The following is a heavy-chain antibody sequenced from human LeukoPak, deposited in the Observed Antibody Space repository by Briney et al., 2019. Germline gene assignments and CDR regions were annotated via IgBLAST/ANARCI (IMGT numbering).Heavy chain of an antibody. Sequence: GGSLRLSCAASGFIFSDFGIHWVRQAPGKGLEWVSAISASGGSTYYADSVKGRFTISRDNSKNTLFLQMNSLRAEDTAVYYCAKDHSSGWPYCFPYWGQGTLVTVSS. CDR2: ISASGGST. V-gene: IGHV3-23*01. J-gene: IGHJ4*02. CDR3: AKDHSSGWPYCFPY. CDR1: GFIFSDFG. D-gene: IGHD6-19*01.